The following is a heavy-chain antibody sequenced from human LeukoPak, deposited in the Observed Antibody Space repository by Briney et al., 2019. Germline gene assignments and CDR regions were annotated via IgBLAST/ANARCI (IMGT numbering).Heavy chain of an antibody. Sequence: GGSRSLSGAPSESTFTNNAMTWSARAPGKGLEWAQAPVGRGPNTFHADSVKGRFTISRDNSKNTLYLQMNSLRAEDTAIYYCTKAPVISCSGAFCYPFDSWGQGTLVTVSS. V-gene: IGHV3-23*01. CDR3: TKAPVISCSGAFCYPFDS. J-gene: IGHJ4*02. CDR1: ESTFTNNA. CDR2: PVGRGPNT. D-gene: IGHD2-15*01.